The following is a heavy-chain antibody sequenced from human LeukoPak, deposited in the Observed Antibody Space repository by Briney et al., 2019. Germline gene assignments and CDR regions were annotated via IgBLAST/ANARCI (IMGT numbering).Heavy chain of an antibody. CDR3: TSAVITMVRGFSYYYYGMDV. CDR2: IRSKAYGGTT. J-gene: IGHJ6*02. V-gene: IGHV3-49*04. CDR1: GFTFGDYA. Sequence: GGSLRLSCTASGFTFGDYAMSWVRQAPGKGLERVGFIRSKAYGGTTEYAASVKGRFTISRDDSKSIAYLQMNSLKTEDTAVYYCTSAVITMVRGFSYYYYGMDVWGQGTTVTVSS. D-gene: IGHD3-10*01.